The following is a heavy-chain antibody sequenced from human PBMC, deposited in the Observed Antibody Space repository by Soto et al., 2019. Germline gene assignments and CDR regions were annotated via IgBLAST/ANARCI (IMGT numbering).Heavy chain of an antibody. CDR1: GFTFSSNW. Sequence: EVQLVESGGGLVQPGGSLRLSCAASGFTFSSNWMHWVRQGPGKGLVWVSRIDNDGSSRDYADSVKGRFTISRDNAKNTLYLAMSSLRAADTAVYYCATGSGWYSSDSWGQGTLVTVSS. V-gene: IGHV3-74*01. J-gene: IGHJ4*02. D-gene: IGHD6-19*01. CDR2: IDNDGSSR. CDR3: ATGSGWYSSDS.